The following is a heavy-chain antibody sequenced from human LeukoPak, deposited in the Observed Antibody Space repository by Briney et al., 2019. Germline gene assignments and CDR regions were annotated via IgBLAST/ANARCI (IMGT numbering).Heavy chain of an antibody. CDR3: ARGLQTYDY. V-gene: IGHV3-48*04. J-gene: IGHJ4*02. CDR2: ISSSGSTI. Sequence: GRSLRLSCAASGFTFSSYAMHWVRQAPGKGLEWVSYISSSGSTIYYADSVKGRFTISRDNAKNSLYLQMNSLRGEDTAVYYCARGLQTYDYWGQGTQVTVSS. CDR1: GFTFSSYA. D-gene: IGHD3-16*01.